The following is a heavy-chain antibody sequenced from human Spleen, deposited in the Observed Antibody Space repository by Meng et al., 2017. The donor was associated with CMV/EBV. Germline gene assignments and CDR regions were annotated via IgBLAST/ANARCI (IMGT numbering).Heavy chain of an antibody. J-gene: IGHJ4*02. CDR1: GSTFSSFA. CDR2: IIPILNIT. CDR3: ARGARSSSWYYFDY. D-gene: IGHD6-13*01. V-gene: IGHV1-69*10. Sequence: SVKVSCKASGSTFSSFAVSWVRQAPGQGLEWMGGIIPILNITNCAQKFQGRVTITADKSTSTAYMELSSLRSEDTAVYYCARGARSSSWYYFDYWGQGTLVTVS.